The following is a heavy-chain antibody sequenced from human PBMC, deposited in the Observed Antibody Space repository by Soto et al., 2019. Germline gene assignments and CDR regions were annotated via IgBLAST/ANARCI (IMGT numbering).Heavy chain of an antibody. J-gene: IGHJ6*02. Sequence: ASVKVSCKASGYTFTSYGISWVRQAPGQGLEWMGWISAYNGNTNYAQKLQGRVTMTTDTSTSTAYMELRSLRSEDTAVYYCARASSSWYGGDYYYYYGMDVWGQGTTVTVSS. D-gene: IGHD6-13*01. CDR3: ARASSSWYGGDYYYYYGMDV. CDR1: GYTFTSYG. CDR2: ISAYNGNT. V-gene: IGHV1-18*04.